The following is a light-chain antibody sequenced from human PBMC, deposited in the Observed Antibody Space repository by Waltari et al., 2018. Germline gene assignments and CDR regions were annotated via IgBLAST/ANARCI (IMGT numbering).Light chain of an antibody. Sequence: DIQMTKSPSSLSASVGARVTITCQASQGINKYLNWYQQKPGKPPNLLIYDASNLETGVPSRFSGSGSGRHFTLTISSLQPEDIATYYCQQYGNLPPSVTFGQGTRLEIK. V-gene: IGKV1-33*01. CDR3: QQYGNLPPSVT. CDR2: DAS. CDR1: QGINKY. J-gene: IGKJ5*01.